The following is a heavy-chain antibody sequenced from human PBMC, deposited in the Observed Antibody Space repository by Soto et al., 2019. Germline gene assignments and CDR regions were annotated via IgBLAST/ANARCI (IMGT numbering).Heavy chain of an antibody. Sequence: EVQVLESGGGLVQPGGSLRLSCVGSGFIFNNYAMAWVRQAPGKGLEWVSGFGGGGGTYYADSVKGRYIISRDQSKNTLYLQMNSLRVEDTAVYYCAKAQSSLYYMDVWGKGTAVTVSS. J-gene: IGHJ6*03. CDR3: AKAQSSLYYMDV. CDR1: GFIFNNYA. CDR2: FGGGGGT. V-gene: IGHV3-23*01.